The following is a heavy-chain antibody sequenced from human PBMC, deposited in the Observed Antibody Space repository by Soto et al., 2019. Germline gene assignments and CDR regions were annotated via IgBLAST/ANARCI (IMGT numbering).Heavy chain of an antibody. Sequence: PSETLSLTCTVSGGSISSYYWSWIRQPPGKGLEWIGYIYYSGSTNYNPSLKSRVTTSVDTSKNQFSLKLSSVTAADTAVYYCARGGVGAIFGALGVPYGMDVWGQGTTVTVSS. J-gene: IGHJ6*02. CDR2: IYYSGST. CDR1: GGSISSYY. D-gene: IGHD3-3*01. CDR3: ARGGVGAIFGALGVPYGMDV. V-gene: IGHV4-59*01.